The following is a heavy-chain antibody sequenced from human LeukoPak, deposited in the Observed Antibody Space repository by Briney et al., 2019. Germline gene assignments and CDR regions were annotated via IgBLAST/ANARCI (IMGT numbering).Heavy chain of an antibody. Sequence: SVKVSCKASGGTFSSYAISWVRQAPGQGLEWRGGIIPIFGTANYAQKFQGRVTITADESTSTAYMELSSLRSEDTAVYYCARDPNGYGQEDYWGQGTLVTVSS. CDR2: IIPIFGTA. J-gene: IGHJ4*02. D-gene: IGHD5-12*01. V-gene: IGHV1-69*01. CDR1: GGTFSSYA. CDR3: ARDPNGYGQEDY.